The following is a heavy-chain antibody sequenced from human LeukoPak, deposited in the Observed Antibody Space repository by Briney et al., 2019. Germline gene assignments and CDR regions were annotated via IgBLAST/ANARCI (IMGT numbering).Heavy chain of an antibody. V-gene: IGHV4-4*07. CDR1: GESFSGYF. Sequence: SETLSLTCTVYGESFSGYFWSWIRQPAGKGLEWIGRIYTSGSTNYNPSLKSRITISEGTTKNHFSLKLSSVTAADTAVYYCATRRGWLLRGPFDIWGQGTMVTVSS. CDR2: IYTSGST. CDR3: ATRRGWLLRGPFDI. J-gene: IGHJ3*02. D-gene: IGHD6-19*01.